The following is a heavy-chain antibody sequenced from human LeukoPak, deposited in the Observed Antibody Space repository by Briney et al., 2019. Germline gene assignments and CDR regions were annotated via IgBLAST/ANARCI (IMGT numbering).Heavy chain of an antibody. CDR3: ARDQLTMVRGVEGFDP. Sequence: GASVTVSCKASGYTFTSYAMNWVRQAPGQGLEWMGWINTNTGNPTYAQGFPGRVVFSLDTSVSTAYLQISSLKAEDTAVYYCARDQLTMVRGVEGFDPWGQGTLVTVSS. J-gene: IGHJ5*02. V-gene: IGHV7-4-1*02. CDR2: INTNTGNP. D-gene: IGHD3-10*01. CDR1: GYTFTSYA.